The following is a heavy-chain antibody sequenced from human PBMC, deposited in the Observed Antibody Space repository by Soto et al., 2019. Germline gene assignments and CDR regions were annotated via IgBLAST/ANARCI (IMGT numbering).Heavy chain of an antibody. CDR3: ASTIHDYGDYRHAFDI. CDR1: GGSISSSSYY. Sequence: QLQLQESGPGLVKPSETLSLTCTVSGGSISSSSYYWGWIRKPPGKGLEWIGSIYYNGSTYYNPSPKSPVTLSVATSKNQFSLKVSSVTAAGTAVYYCASTIHDYGDYRHAFDIWGQGTIVTVSS. J-gene: IGHJ3*02. CDR2: IYYNGST. D-gene: IGHD4-17*01. V-gene: IGHV4-39*01.